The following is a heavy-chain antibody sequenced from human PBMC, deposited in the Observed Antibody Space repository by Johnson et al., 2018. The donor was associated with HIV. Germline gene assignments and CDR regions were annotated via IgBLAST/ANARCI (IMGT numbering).Heavy chain of an antibody. CDR2: IRYDGSNK. CDR3: AKEQRSSSWNNDAFDI. J-gene: IGHJ3*02. V-gene: IGHV3-30*02. CDR1: GFTFSTYG. Sequence: QVQLVESGGGVVQPGGSLRLSCAASGFTFSTYGMHWVRQAPGKGLEWVASIRYDGSNKYYADSVKGRFTISRDNSKNTLYLQMNSLRVEDTAVYYCAKEQRSSSWNNDAFDIWGQGTKVSVSS. D-gene: IGHD1/OR15-1a*01.